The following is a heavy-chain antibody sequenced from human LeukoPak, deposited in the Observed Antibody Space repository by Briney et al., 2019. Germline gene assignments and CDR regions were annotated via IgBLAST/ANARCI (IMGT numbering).Heavy chain of an antibody. CDR1: GGTFSSYA. Sequence: ASVKVSCTASGGTFSSYAISWVRQAPGQGLEWMGGIIPIFGTANYAQKFQGRVTITADESTSTAYMELSSLRSEDTAVYYCARGMITFGGVIADYFDYWGQGTLVTVSS. V-gene: IGHV1-69*13. CDR3: ARGMITFGGVIADYFDY. J-gene: IGHJ4*02. CDR2: IIPIFGTA. D-gene: IGHD3-16*02.